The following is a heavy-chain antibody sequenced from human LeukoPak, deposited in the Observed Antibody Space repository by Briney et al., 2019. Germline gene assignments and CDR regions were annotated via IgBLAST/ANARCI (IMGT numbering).Heavy chain of an antibody. J-gene: IGHJ4*02. CDR3: ARDHPPYGDYPFWYFDY. CDR2: ISYDGSNK. CDR1: GFTFSSYA. V-gene: IGHV3-30*04. D-gene: IGHD4-17*01. Sequence: GGSLRLSCAASGFTFSSYAMHWVRQAPGKGLEWVAVISYDGSNKYYADSVKGRFTISRDNSKNTLYLQMNSLRAEDTAVYYCARDHPPYGDYPFWYFDYWGQGTLVTVPS.